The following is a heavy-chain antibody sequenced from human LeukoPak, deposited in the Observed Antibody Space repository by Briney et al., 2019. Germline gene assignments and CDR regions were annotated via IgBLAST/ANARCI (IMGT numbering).Heavy chain of an antibody. Sequence: ASVKVSCKASGYTFTSYGIRWVRQAPGQGLEWMGWISGYNGNTNYAQKFQGRVTMTTDASTSTAYMELRSLRSDDTAVYYCARAYDFWSGSCGYWGQGTLVTVSS. D-gene: IGHD3-3*01. J-gene: IGHJ4*02. CDR1: GYTFTSYG. CDR3: ARAYDFWSGSCGY. V-gene: IGHV1-18*01. CDR2: ISGYNGNT.